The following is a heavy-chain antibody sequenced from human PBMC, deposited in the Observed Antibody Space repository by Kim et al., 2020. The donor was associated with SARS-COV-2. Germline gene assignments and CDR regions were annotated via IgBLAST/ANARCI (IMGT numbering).Heavy chain of an antibody. CDR1: GFTFSNE. V-gene: IGHV3-48*03. J-gene: IGHJ6*02. D-gene: IGHD3-3*01. CDR3: ARDGSITIFGVSYYYYGLDV. CDR2: ISSSGSTI. Sequence: GGSLRLSCAASGFTFSNEMNWVRQAPGKGLEWVSYISSSGSTIYYADSVKGRFTISRDNAKNSLYLQMNSLRAEDTAVYYCARDGSITIFGVSYYYYGLDVWGQGTTVTVS.